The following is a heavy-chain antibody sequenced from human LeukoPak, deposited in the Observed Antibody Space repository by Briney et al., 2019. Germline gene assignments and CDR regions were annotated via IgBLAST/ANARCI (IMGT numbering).Heavy chain of an antibody. Sequence: PGGSLRLSCAASEFTFSSYSMNWVRQAPGKGLEWVSSISSSSSYIYYADSVKGRFTISRDNAKNSLYLQMNSLRAEDTAVYYCARGVGSWTPYYLDYRGQGTLVTVSS. V-gene: IGHV3-21*01. CDR2: ISSSSSYI. D-gene: IGHD6-13*01. J-gene: IGHJ4*02. CDR1: EFTFSSYS. CDR3: ARGVGSWTPYYLDY.